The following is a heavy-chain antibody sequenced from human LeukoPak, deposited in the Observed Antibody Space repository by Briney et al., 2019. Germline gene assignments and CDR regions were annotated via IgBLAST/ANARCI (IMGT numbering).Heavy chain of an antibody. J-gene: IGHJ5*02. Sequence: PSETLSLTCTVSGGSISSYYWSWIRQPPGKGLEWLGYIYYSGSTNYNPSLKSRVTISVDTSKNQFSLKLSSVTAADTAVYYCARSPYYDILTGYLGWFDPWGQGTLVTVSS. V-gene: IGHV4-59*01. D-gene: IGHD3-9*01. CDR1: GGSISSYY. CDR2: IYYSGST. CDR3: ARSPYYDILTGYLGWFDP.